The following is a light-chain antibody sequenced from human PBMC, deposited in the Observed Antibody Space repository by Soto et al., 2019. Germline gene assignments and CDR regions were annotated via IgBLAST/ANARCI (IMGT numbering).Light chain of an antibody. J-gene: IGLJ1*01. CDR2: DYN. CDR1: TSNIGNNY. CDR3: ATWDSSLRAYV. V-gene: IGLV1-51*01. Sequence: QSVLTQPPSVSAAPGQKVTISCSGSTSNIGNNYVSWYQHLPGAAPKLIIYDYNRRPSGIPDRFSGSRSGTLATLGITGLQTGDEADYYCATWDSSLRAYVFGPGTKVTVL.